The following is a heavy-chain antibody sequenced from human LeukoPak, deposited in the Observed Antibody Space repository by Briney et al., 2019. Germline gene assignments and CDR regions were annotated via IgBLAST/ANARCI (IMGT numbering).Heavy chain of an antibody. Sequence: GGSLRLSCAASGFTFSSYAMSWVRQAPGKGLEWVSYISSSSGTIFYADSVKGRFTISRDNAENSLYLQMNSLRAEDTAVYYCARDDHYYYYYMDVWGKGTTVTVSS. CDR1: GFTFSSYA. CDR3: ARDDHYYYYYMDV. J-gene: IGHJ6*03. V-gene: IGHV3-48*01. CDR2: ISSSSGTI.